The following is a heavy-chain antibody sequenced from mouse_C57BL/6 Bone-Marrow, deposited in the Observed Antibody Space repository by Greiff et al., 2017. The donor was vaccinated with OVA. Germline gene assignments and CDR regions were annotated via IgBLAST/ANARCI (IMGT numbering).Heavy chain of an antibody. CDR2: IDPENGDT. CDR1: GFNIQDDY. J-gene: IGHJ2*01. CDR3: TTTHLLWYPYFDY. V-gene: IGHV14-4*01. D-gene: IGHD2-1*01. Sequence: EVQLQQSGAELVRPGASVKLSCTASGFNIQDDYMHWVKQRPEQGLEWIGWIDPENGDTEYASKFQGKATITADTSSNTAYLQLSSLTSEDTAVYYCTTTHLLWYPYFDYWGQGTTLTVSS.